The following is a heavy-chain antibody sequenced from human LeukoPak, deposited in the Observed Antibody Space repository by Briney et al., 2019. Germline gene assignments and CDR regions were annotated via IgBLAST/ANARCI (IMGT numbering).Heavy chain of an antibody. CDR1: GYTFTGYY. Sequence: GASVKVSCKASGYTFTGYYMHWVRQAPGRGLEWMGWINPNGGATKYAQKFQGRVTMTRDTSISTAYMEVSRLRFDDTAVYYCARDGGWYQLLWWFDPWGQGTLVTVSS. D-gene: IGHD2-2*01. CDR3: ARDGGWYQLLWWFDP. CDR2: INPNGGAT. J-gene: IGHJ5*02. V-gene: IGHV1-2*02.